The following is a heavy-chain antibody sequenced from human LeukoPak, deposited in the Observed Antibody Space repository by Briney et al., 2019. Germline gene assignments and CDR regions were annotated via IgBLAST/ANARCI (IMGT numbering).Heavy chain of an antibody. CDR1: GFTVSSNY. CDR3: ARDRREYDSSGYYKNNYWYFDL. J-gene: IGHJ2*01. CDR2: IYSGGST. V-gene: IGHV3-53*01. Sequence: GGSLRLSCAASGFTVSSNYMSWVRQAPGKGLEWVSLIYSGGSTYYADSVKGRFTISRDNSKNTLYLQMNSLRAQDTAVYYCARDRREYDSSGYYKNNYWYFDLWGRGTLVTVSS. D-gene: IGHD3-22*01.